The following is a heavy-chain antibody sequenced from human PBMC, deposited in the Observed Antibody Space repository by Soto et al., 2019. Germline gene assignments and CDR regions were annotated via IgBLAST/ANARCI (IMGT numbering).Heavy chain of an antibody. CDR2: IYYSGST. J-gene: IGHJ4*02. Sequence: PSETLSLTCTVSGGSISSSSYYWGWIRQPPGKGLEWIGSIYYSGSTYYNPSLKSRVTISVDTSKNQFSLKLSSVTAADTAVYYCARLISSIFGVVRGVDYWGQGTLVTVSS. CDR1: GGSISSSSYY. D-gene: IGHD3-3*01. V-gene: IGHV4-39*01. CDR3: ARLISSIFGVVRGVDY.